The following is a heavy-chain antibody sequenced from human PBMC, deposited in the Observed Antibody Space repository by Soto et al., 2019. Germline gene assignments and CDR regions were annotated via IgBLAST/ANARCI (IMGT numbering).Heavy chain of an antibody. V-gene: IGHV1-69*13. CDR3: ARVEVGTIFGVVIADNWFDP. D-gene: IGHD3-3*01. CDR1: GGTFSSYA. CDR2: IIPIFGTA. Sequence: SVKVSCKASGGTFSSYAISWVRQAPGQGLEWMGGIIPIFGTANYAQKFQGRVTITADESTSTAYMELSSLRSEDTAVYYCARVEVGTIFGVVIADNWFDPWGQATLVTVSS. J-gene: IGHJ5*02.